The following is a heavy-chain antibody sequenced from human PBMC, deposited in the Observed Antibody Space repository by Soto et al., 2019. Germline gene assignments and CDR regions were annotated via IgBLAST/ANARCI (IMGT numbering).Heavy chain of an antibody. Sequence: ASVKVSCKASGYTFTSYYMHWLRQAPGQGLEWVGFFNPASTGTTYAQKFQGRVTMTRNTSVSTAYMELSSLRSEDTAVYYCARVMFVYIWGGYRYTGLDAFDIWGKGKMVTVSS. CDR1: GYTFTSYY. J-gene: IGHJ3*02. D-gene: IGHD3-16*02. V-gene: IGHV1-46*01. CDR2: FNPASTGT. CDR3: ARVMFVYIWGGYRYTGLDAFDI.